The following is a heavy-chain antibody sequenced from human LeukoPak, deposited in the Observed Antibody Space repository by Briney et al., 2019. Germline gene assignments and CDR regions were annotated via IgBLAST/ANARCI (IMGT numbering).Heavy chain of an antibody. Sequence: SETLSLTCTVSGGSISSSSYYWGWIRQPPGKGLEWIGSIYYSGSTYYNPSLKSRVTISVDTSKSQFSLKLSSVTAADTAVYYCARDSTGTSEATTPFDYWGQGTLVTVSS. CDR1: GGSISSSSYY. V-gene: IGHV4-39*02. CDR2: IYYSGST. D-gene: IGHD1-26*01. CDR3: ARDSTGTSEATTPFDY. J-gene: IGHJ4*02.